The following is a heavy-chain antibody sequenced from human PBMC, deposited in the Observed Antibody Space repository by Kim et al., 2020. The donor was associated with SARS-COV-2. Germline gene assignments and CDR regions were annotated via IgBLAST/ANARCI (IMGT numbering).Heavy chain of an antibody. J-gene: IGHJ4*02. D-gene: IGHD3-10*01. CDR3: ARTRSMFRGEADY. V-gene: IGHV3-11*03. CDR1: GFTFSDYY. Sequence: GSLRLSCAASGFTFSDYYMTWIRQAPGKGLEWISYISGTSTYTNYAVSVKGRFTISRDNAKNSVSLQMNSLRPDDTAIYYCARTRSMFRGEADYWGQG. CDR2: ISGTSTYT.